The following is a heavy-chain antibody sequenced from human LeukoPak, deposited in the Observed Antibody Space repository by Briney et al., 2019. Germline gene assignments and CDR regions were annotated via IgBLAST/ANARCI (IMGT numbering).Heavy chain of an antibody. D-gene: IGHD3-9*01. CDR2: ISGSGGKT. CDR3: AREPSAGRYFDWFVDY. V-gene: IGHV3-23*01. Sequence: GGTLRLSCAASGFTFSSYGMSWVRQAPGKGLEWVSGISGSGGKTDYADSVKGRFTISRDNSKNTLYLQMNSLRAEDTAVYYCAREPSAGRYFDWFVDYWGQGTLVTVSS. J-gene: IGHJ4*02. CDR1: GFTFSSYG.